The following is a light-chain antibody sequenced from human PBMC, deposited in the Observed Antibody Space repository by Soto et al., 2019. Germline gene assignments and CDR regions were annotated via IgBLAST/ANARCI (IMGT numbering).Light chain of an antibody. Sequence: EIMMTQSPATLSVSPGERATLSCRASQSVRGHLAWYQQKPGQAPRLLIYDASTRATDIPTRFSGSGSGTEFTLTISSLQSEDFAVYYCHQYDKWPPITFGQGTRLEIK. CDR2: DAS. J-gene: IGKJ5*01. CDR3: HQYDKWPPIT. V-gene: IGKV3-15*01. CDR1: QSVRGH.